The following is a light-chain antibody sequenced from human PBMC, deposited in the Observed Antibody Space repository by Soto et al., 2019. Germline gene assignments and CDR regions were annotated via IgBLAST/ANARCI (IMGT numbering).Light chain of an antibody. CDR3: AAWDDNLNGVV. Sequence: QSVLTQPLSTSGTPGQRVAISCSGSTSNIGSNAVNWYQQLPGTAPKLLIYSYDQRPSGVPDRFSGSKSGTSASLAISGLQSEDEADYYCAAWDDNLNGVVFGGGTKVTVL. J-gene: IGLJ2*01. CDR2: SYD. V-gene: IGLV1-44*01. CDR1: TSNIGSNA.